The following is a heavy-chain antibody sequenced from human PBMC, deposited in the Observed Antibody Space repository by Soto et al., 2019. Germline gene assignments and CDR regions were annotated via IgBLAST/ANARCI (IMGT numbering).Heavy chain of an antibody. CDR1: GFTFSSYA. V-gene: IGHV3-23*01. CDR2: ISGSGGTA. J-gene: IGHJ5*01. Sequence: EVQLLESGGGSVQPGGSLRLSCAASGFTFSSYAMHWVRRPPGKGLEWVSSISGSGGTAYYADSVKGRFSISRDSLVNTLYLQMNSLSAEDTAVYYCAKGRGQNWNFDSWGQGTLVTVSP. D-gene: IGHD1-1*01. CDR3: AKGRGQNWNFDS.